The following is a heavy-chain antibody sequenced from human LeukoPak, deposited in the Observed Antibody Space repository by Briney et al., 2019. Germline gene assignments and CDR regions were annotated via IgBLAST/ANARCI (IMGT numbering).Heavy chain of an antibody. D-gene: IGHD6-19*01. CDR3: ASLYSSGWFFDY. Sequence: ASVKVSCKASGYTFTSYGISWVRQAPGQGLEWMGWISAYNGNTNYAQKLQGRVTMTTDTSTSTAYMELRSLRSDDTAVYYCASLYSSGWFFDYWGQGTLVTVSS. CDR2: ISAYNGNT. V-gene: IGHV1-18*01. CDR1: GYTFTSYG. J-gene: IGHJ4*02.